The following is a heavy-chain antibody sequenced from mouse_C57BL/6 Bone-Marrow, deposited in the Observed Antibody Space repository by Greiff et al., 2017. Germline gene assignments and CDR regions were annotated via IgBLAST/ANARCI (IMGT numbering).Heavy chain of an antibody. Sequence: QVQLQQSGPELVKPGASVKISCKASGYAFSSSWMNWVKQRPGKGLEWIGRIYPGDGDTNYNGKFKGKATLTADKSSSTAYMQLSSLTSEDSAVYFCARSSSITAVFDYWGQGTTLTVSS. CDR3: ARSSSITAVFDY. D-gene: IGHD1-1*01. CDR1: GYAFSSSW. J-gene: IGHJ2*01. CDR2: IYPGDGDT. V-gene: IGHV1-82*01.